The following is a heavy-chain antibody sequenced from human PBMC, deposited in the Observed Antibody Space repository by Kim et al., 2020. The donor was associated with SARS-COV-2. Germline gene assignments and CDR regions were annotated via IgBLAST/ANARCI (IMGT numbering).Heavy chain of an antibody. D-gene: IGHD6-6*01. CDR3: AKAAGYSSSSDYYYYGMDV. J-gene: IGHJ6*02. Sequence: GRFTISRDNSKNSLYLQMNSLRTEDTALYYCAKAAGYSSSSDYYYYGMDVWGQGTTVTVSS. V-gene: IGHV3-43*01.